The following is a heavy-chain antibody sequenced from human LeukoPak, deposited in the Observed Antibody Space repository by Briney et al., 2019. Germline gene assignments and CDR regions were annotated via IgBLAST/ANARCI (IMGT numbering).Heavy chain of an antibody. Sequence: GGSLRLSCVASGFTFSTSAMHWVRQTPGKGLEWVSVIWADEKYKDYVDSVKGRFTISRDNSGNTLYLQMSSLRAEDTAVYYCARARLASGGWYFAHWGPGTLVTVSS. J-gene: IGHJ4*02. D-gene: IGHD1-26*01. CDR2: IWADEKYK. CDR1: GFTFSTSA. CDR3: ARARLASGGWYFAH. V-gene: IGHV3-33*01.